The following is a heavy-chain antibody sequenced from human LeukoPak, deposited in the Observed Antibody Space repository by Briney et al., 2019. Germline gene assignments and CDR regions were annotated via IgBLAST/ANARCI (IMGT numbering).Heavy chain of an antibody. D-gene: IGHD6-19*01. CDR1: GGSISSYY. V-gene: IGHV4-59*01. J-gene: IGHJ6*02. CDR2: IYYSGSP. Sequence: PSETLSLTCTVSGGSISSYYWSWIRQPPGKGLEWIGYIYYSGSPNYNPSLKSRVTISVDTSKNQFSLKLSSVTAADTAVYYCARGMSSGWSPIYYYYYGMDVWGQGTTVTVSS. CDR3: ARGMSSGWSPIYYYYYGMDV.